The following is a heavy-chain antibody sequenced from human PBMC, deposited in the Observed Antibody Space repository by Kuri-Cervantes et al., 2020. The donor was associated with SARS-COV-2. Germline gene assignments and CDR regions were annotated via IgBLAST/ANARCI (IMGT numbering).Heavy chain of an antibody. Sequence: LSCTVSGYSISSGYYWGWIRQPPGKGLEWIGSIYHSGSTYYNPSLKSRVTISVDTSKNQFSLKLSSVTAADMAVYYCARVTYYYDSSDWGWFDPWGQGTLVTVPS. D-gene: IGHD3-22*01. CDR2: IYHSGST. CDR3: ARVTYYYDSSDWGWFDP. J-gene: IGHJ5*02. CDR1: GYSISSGYY. V-gene: IGHV4-38-2*02.